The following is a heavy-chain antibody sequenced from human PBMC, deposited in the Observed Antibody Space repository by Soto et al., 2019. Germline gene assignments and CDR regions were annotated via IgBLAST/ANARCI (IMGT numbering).Heavy chain of an antibody. Sequence: EVQLVESGGGLVQPGGSLRLSCAASGFTVNSNYMSWVRQAPGKGLEWVSVIYSGSNTYYTDSVKCRFSISRDNYKITLFLQMDSLRAEDTAVYYCASGTYCYAFDIWGLGTMVTVSS. D-gene: IGHD6-13*01. CDR2: IYSGSNT. CDR3: ASGTYCYAFDI. CDR1: GFTVNSNY. V-gene: IGHV3-66*01. J-gene: IGHJ3*02.